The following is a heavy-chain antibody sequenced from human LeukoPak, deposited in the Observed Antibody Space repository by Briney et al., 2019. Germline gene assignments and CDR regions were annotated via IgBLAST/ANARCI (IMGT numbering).Heavy chain of an antibody. CDR2: IYYSGST. CDR1: GYSISSGYY. J-gene: IGHJ4*02. Sequence: SETLSLTCTVSGYSISSGYYWGWIRQPPGKGLEWIGSIYYSGSTYYNPSLKSRVTISVDTSKNQFSLKLSSVTAADTAVYYCARLIAAAAYFDYWGQGTLVTVSS. D-gene: IGHD6-13*01. V-gene: IGHV4-38-2*02. CDR3: ARLIAAAAYFDY.